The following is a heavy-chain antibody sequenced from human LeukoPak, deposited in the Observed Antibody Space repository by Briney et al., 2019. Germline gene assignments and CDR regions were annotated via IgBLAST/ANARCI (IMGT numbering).Heavy chain of an antibody. D-gene: IGHD6-13*01. CDR2: IYYSGST. J-gene: IGHJ4*02. CDR3: ARQPSSWYWIFGYFDY. V-gene: IGHV4-39*01. CDR1: GGSISSSSYY. Sequence: KPSVTQSLPCTVSGGSISSSSYYWGWIRQPPGKGLEWLGSIYYSGSTYYNPSLKSRVTLSVDTSKNQFSLKLSSVTAADTAVYYCARQPSSWYWIFGYFDYWGQGTLVTVSS.